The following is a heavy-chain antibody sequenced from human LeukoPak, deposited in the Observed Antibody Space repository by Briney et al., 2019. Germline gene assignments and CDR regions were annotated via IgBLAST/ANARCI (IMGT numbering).Heavy chain of an antibody. J-gene: IGHJ6*04. CDR1: GGSISSYY. Sequence: SETLSLTCTVSGGSISSYYWSWIRQPPGKGLEWIGYIYYSGSTNYNPSLKSPVTISVDTSKNQFSPKLSSVTAADTAVYYCARANWSYGMEVWGKGTTVTVSS. CDR3: ARANWSYGMEV. D-gene: IGHD1-1*01. CDR2: IYYSGST. V-gene: IGHV4-59*01.